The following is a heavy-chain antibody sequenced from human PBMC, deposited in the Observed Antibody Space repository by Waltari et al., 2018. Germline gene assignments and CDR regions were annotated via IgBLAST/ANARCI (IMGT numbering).Heavy chain of an antibody. CDR2: IRHTGDT. D-gene: IGHD3-16*01. Sequence: QVQLQESGPGLGKSSETLSLTCTVSGVSVSGYFWNWIRQAPGKGPEWIGYIRHTGDTKQNPSLKSRVTMSVDTSRNDFSLRLSSVTAADTAVYYCALWESDWRAFRFWGQGTLGTVSS. CDR1: GVSVSGYF. J-gene: IGHJ4*03. CDR3: ALWESDWRAFRF. V-gene: IGHV4-59*08.